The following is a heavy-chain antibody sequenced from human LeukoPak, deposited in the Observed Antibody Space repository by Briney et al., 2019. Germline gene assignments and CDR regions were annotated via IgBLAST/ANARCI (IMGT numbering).Heavy chain of an antibody. J-gene: IGHJ4*02. Sequence: VGSLRLSCAASGFTFSSYAMHWVRQAPGKGLEWVAVISYDGSNKYYADSVKGRFTISRDNSKNTLYLQMNSLRAEDTAVYYCARDHSYYCSSTSCYISTGGFDYWGQGTLVTVSS. D-gene: IGHD2-2*02. CDR2: ISYDGSNK. V-gene: IGHV3-30-3*01. CDR1: GFTFSSYA. CDR3: ARDHSYYCSSTSCYISTGGFDY.